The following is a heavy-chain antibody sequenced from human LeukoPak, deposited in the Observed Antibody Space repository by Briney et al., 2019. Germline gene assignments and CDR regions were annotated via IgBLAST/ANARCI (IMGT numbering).Heavy chain of an antibody. Sequence: SETLSLTCTVSGGSISSSSYYWGWIRQPPGKGLGWIGSIYHSGSTYYNPSLKSRVTISVDTSKNQFSLKLSSVTAADTAVYYCARVGSSGHFDWLPRSNWFDPWGQGTLVTVSS. D-gene: IGHD3-9*01. CDR2: IYHSGST. J-gene: IGHJ5*02. CDR3: ARVGSSGHFDWLPRSNWFDP. V-gene: IGHV4-39*07. CDR1: GGSISSSSYY.